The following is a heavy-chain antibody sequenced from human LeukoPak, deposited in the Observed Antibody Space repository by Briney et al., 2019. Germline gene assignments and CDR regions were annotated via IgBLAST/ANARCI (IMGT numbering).Heavy chain of an antibody. J-gene: IGHJ6*03. V-gene: IGHV3-13*01. CDR2: IGTAGET. CDR1: GFTFSRYD. CDR3: AREVPYYYYYMDV. Sequence: GGSLRLSCAASGFTFSRYDMHWVRQTTGKGLEWVSAIGTAGETHYPGSVKGRFTISRDNAKNSLYLQMNSLRAEDTAVYYCAREVPYYYYYMDVWGKGTTVTVSS.